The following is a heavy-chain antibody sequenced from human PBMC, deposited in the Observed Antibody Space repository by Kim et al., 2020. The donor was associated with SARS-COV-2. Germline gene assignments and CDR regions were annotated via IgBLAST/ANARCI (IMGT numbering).Heavy chain of an antibody. D-gene: IGHD3-10*01. Sequence: YYANSVKGRLTISRENSKNTLYLQMNSLRAEDTAVYYCANNYGSGSTFDYWGQGTLVTVSS. J-gene: IGHJ4*02. V-gene: IGHV3-23*01. CDR3: ANNYGSGSTFDY.